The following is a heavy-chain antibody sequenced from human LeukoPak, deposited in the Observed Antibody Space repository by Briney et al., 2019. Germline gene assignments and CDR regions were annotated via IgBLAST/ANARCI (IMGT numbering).Heavy chain of an antibody. J-gene: IGHJ5*02. CDR3: ARNRKVRGVKWWFDP. D-gene: IGHD3-10*01. Sequence: PSETLSLTCAVSGGSISSSNWWSWVRQPPGKGLEWIGEIYHSGSTNYNPSLKSRVTISVDKSKNQFSLKLSSVTAADTAVYYCARNRKVRGVKWWFDPWGQGTLVTVSS. CDR2: IYHSGST. V-gene: IGHV4-4*02. CDR1: GGSISSSNW.